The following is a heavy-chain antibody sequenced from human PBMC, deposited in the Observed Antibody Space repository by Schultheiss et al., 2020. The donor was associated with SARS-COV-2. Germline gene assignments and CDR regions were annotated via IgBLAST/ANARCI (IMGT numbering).Heavy chain of an antibody. CDR3: AREYCSSSTCSSLDY. CDR2: IGTSGSRT. D-gene: IGHD2-2*01. Sequence: SLKISCAASGFTFDDYAMHWVRQAPGKGLEWVSSIGTSGSRTYYADSVRGRFTISRDNVKKSLYLQMNSLRAEDTAVYYCAREYCSSSTCSSLDYWGQGTLVTVSS. J-gene: IGHJ4*02. V-gene: IGHV3-9*01. CDR1: GFTFDDYA.